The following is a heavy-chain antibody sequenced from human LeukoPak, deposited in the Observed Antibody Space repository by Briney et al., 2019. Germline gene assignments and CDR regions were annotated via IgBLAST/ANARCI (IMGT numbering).Heavy chain of an antibody. V-gene: IGHV3-21*01. J-gene: IGHJ4*02. CDR2: ISSSSSYI. D-gene: IGHD3-10*01. Sequence: GGSLRLSCAASGFTFSSYSMNWVRQAPGKGLEGVSSISSSSSYIYYADSVKGRFTISRENAKNSLYLQMDSLRAEDTAVYYCARDGWFGESDAYWGQGTLVTVSS. CDR1: GFTFSSYS. CDR3: ARDGWFGESDAY.